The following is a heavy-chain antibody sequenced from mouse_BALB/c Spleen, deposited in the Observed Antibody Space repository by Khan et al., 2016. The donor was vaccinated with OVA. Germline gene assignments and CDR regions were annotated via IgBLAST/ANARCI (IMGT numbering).Heavy chain of an antibody. CDR2: ISGDSNTI. D-gene: IGHD2-2*01. Sequence: EVELVESGGGLVQPGGSRKLSCAASGFTFNSYGMHWVRQAPEKGLEWVAYISGDSNTIYYADTVKGRFTISRANPKNTLFLQMTSLMSEDTAMDYCATSYGYGYYFDYWGPGTTRTVS. CDR1: GFTFNSYG. V-gene: IGHV5-17*02. CDR3: ATSYGYGYYFDY. J-gene: IGHJ2*01.